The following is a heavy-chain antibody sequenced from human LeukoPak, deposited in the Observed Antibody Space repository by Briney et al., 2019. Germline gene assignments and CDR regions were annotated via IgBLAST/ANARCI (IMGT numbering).Heavy chain of an antibody. D-gene: IGHD5-12*01. V-gene: IGHV3-7*05. CDR2: INRDGSEK. CDR1: GLTFNTYW. J-gene: IGHJ4*02. CDR3: GRGPGYRSDY. Sequence: PGGSLRLSCAASGLTFNTYWMTWVRQAPRKGLEWVANINRDGSEKNYVGSVRGRFTISRDNTKNSLYLQMNSLTVEDTAVYYCGRGPGYRSDYWGQGTLVTVSS.